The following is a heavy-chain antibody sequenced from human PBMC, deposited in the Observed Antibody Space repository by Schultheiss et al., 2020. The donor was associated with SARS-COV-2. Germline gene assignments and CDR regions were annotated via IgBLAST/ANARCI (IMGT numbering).Heavy chain of an antibody. CDR3: ARGPEVVPAAIVPHYGMDV. V-gene: IGHV3-23*01. CDR2: ISGSGGST. Sequence: GGSLRLSCAASGFTFSSYAMSWVRQAPGKGLEWVSAISGSGGSTYYADSVKGRFTISRDNSKNTLYLQMNSLRAEDTAVYYCARGPEVVPAAIVPHYGMDVWGQGTTVTVSS. J-gene: IGHJ6*02. CDR1: GFTFSSYA. D-gene: IGHD2-2*01.